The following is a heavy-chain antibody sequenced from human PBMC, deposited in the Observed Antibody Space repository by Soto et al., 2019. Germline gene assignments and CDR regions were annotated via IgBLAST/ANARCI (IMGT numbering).Heavy chain of an antibody. Sequence: GASVKVSCKASGFTFSAYYIYWVRQAPGQGLEWIGWINPNSGGTNNAQKFQGRVTMTRDTSTSTVYMELSALISDDTAVYFCARSLLDEYCNSWRSAYYGMDVWGQGTTVTVSS. CDR1: GFTFSAYY. J-gene: IGHJ6*02. CDR3: ARSLLDEYCNSWRSAYYGMDV. D-gene: IGHD2-2*01. V-gene: IGHV1-2*02. CDR2: INPNSGGT.